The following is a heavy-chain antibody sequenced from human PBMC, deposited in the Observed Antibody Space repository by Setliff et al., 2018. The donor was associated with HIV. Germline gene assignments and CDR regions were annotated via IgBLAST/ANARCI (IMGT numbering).Heavy chain of an antibody. CDR2: IGSTHISGST. CDR1: GGSISSYY. J-gene: IGHJ3*01. CDR3: ARFSSTGWRRAFDV. V-gene: IGHV4-4*07. Sequence: SETLSLTCTVSGGSISSYYWSWIRQPPGKRLEWIGWIGSTHISGSTNYSPSLKSRVTMSVDTSKKQFSLRLTSLTAADTAVYFCARFSSTGWRRAFDVWGQGTKVTV. D-gene: IGHD6-19*01.